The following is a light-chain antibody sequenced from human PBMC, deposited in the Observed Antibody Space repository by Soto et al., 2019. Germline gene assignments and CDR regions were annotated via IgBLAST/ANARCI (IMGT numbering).Light chain of an antibody. CDR3: LQYNRWPPIT. J-gene: IGKJ3*01. V-gene: IGKV3-15*01. CDR2: GAS. CDR1: QSVSSN. Sequence: IVMTQSPATLSVSPGERATLSCRASQSVSSNLAWYQQKPGQAPRLLIYGASTRATGIPARFSGSGSGTEFTITISSLQSEDFAFYYYLQYNRWPPITFGAGNNVYIK.